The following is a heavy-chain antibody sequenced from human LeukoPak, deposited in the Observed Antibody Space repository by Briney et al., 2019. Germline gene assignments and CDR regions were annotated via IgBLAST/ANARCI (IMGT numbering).Heavy chain of an antibody. Sequence: SVKVSCKASGGTFSSYAISWVRQAPGQGLEWMGRIIPIFGIANYAQKFQGRVTITADKSTSTAYMELSSLRSEGTAVYYCAGPFGVVSPEDYYGMDVWGQGTTVTVSS. V-gene: IGHV1-69*04. CDR2: IIPIFGIA. J-gene: IGHJ6*02. D-gene: IGHD3-3*01. CDR1: GGTFSSYA. CDR3: AGPFGVVSPEDYYGMDV.